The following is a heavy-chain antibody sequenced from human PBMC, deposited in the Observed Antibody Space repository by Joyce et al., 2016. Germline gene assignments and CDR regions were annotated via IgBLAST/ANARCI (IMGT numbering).Heavy chain of an antibody. D-gene: IGHD1-1*01. CDR3: ARGRGTTDYRGHWFDP. Sequence: EVQLVESGGDLVRPGGSLRLSCAASGFTIGGQSMNWVRPVPGGGLEWISYIKSDSSIKENEDSGKGRFNVSRDNAESSLYLQMDSLRDEDTAIYYCARGRGTTDYRGHWFDPWGQGTLVTVSS. CDR1: GFTIGGQS. J-gene: IGHJ5*02. V-gene: IGHV3-48*02. CDR2: IKSDSSIK.